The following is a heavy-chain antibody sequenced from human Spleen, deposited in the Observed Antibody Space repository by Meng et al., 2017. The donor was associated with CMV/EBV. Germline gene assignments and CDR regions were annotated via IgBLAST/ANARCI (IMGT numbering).Heavy chain of an antibody. Sequence: GGSLRLSCAASGFTFSSYAMSWVRQAPGKGLEWVSVTGGSGLTSRYVDSVKGRFTISRDNSKNTLYLEMNSLKVEDTGVYYCAKSPRYCYGGDCYGTDLLLDYWGQGTLVTVSS. CDR2: TGGSGLTS. D-gene: IGHD2-15*01. J-gene: IGHJ4*02. V-gene: IGHV3-23*01. CDR3: AKSPRYCYGGDCYGTDLLLDY. CDR1: GFTFSSYA.